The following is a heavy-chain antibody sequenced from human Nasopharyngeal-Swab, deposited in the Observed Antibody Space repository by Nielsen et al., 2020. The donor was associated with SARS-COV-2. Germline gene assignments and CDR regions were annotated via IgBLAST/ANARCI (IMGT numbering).Heavy chain of an antibody. CDR3: ARGGDYSRTRFDY. J-gene: IGHJ4*02. D-gene: IGHD4-11*01. CDR2: IYPGDADS. Sequence: GESLKISCKGSGYSFTSYWIGWVRQMPGKGLEWMGIIYPGDADSRYTTSFQGQVTITADTSISTAYLQWSSLKASDTAIYYCARGGDYSRTRFDYWGQGTLVTVSS. CDR1: GYSFTSYW. V-gene: IGHV5-51*01.